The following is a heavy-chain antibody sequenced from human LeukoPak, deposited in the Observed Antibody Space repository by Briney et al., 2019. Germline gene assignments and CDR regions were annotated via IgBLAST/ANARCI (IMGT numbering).Heavy chain of an antibody. CDR2: ISGSGGST. CDR3: AKPGGIAVAGPGSFLHS. Sequence: GGSLRLSCAASGFTFSSYAMSWVRQAPGKGLEWVSAISGSGGSTYYADSVKGRFTISRDNSKNTLYLQMNSLRAEDTAVYYWAKPGGIAVAGPGSFLHSWGREPLLPLPS. J-gene: IGHJ4*02. CDR1: GFTFSSYA. D-gene: IGHD6-19*01. V-gene: IGHV3-23*01.